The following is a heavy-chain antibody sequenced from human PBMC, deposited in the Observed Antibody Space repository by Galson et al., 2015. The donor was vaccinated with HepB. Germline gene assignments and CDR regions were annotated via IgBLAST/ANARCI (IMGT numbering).Heavy chain of an antibody. Sequence: SLRLSCAASGFTFSNYAMSWVRQAPGKGLEWVSSINYSGVTTYHADSVKGRFTISRDSSKNTLYLQMNSLRAEDTAFYYCAKAGVSAARASSYYMDVWGKGTTVTVSS. D-gene: IGHD6-13*01. CDR1: GFTFSNYA. CDR3: AKAGVSAARASSYYMDV. J-gene: IGHJ6*03. V-gene: IGHV3-23*01. CDR2: INYSGVTT.